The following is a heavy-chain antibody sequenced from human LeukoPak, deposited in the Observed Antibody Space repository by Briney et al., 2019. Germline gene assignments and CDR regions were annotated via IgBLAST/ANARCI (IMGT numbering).Heavy chain of an antibody. CDR2: IYTSGST. D-gene: IGHD2-2*01. Sequence: RTSETLSLTCAVYGGSISSYYWSWIRQPAGKGLEWIGRIYTSGSTNYNPSLKSRVTMSVDTSKNQFSLKLSSVTAADTAVYYCARAHCSSTSCILDYWGQGTLVTVSS. J-gene: IGHJ4*02. V-gene: IGHV4-59*10. CDR1: GGSISSYY. CDR3: ARAHCSSTSCILDY.